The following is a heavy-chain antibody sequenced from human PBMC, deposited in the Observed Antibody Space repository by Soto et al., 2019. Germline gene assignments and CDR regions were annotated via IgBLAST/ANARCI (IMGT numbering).Heavy chain of an antibody. J-gene: IGHJ4*02. D-gene: IGHD5-18*01. CDR1: GFTFSSYS. V-gene: IGHV3-21*01. Sequence: EVQLVESGGGLVKPGGSLRLSCAASGFTFSSYSMNWVRQAPGKGLEWVSSISSSSSYIYYADSVKGRFTTSRDNAKNSLYLQMNSLRAEDTAVYYCARDRSDTAMVNYYWGQGTLVTVSS. CDR2: ISSSSSYI. CDR3: ARDRSDTAMVNYY.